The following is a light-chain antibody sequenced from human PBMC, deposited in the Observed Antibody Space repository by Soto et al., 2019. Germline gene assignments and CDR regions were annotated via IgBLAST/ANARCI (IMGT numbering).Light chain of an antibody. V-gene: IGKV3D-20*02. CDR2: GAS. J-gene: IGKJ4*01. CDR1: QSVSSSY. CDR3: QQRSNWALT. Sequence: EILLPQSPGTLSLSPYGIATVSDRSSQSVSSSYLAWYQQKPGHAPRLLIYGASSRATGIPDRFSGSGSGTDFTLTISCLEPEDFAVYYCQQRSNWALTFGGGTKVDNK.